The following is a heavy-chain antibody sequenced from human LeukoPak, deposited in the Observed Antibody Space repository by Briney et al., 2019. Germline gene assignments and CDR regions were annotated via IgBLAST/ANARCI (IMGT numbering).Heavy chain of an antibody. D-gene: IGHD6-13*01. V-gene: IGHV3-64D*09. Sequence: PGGSLRLSCSASGITFSSYAMHWVRQAPGKGLEYVSGISSNGGNTYYTDSVKGRFTISRDNSKNTLYLQMSGLRPDDTAMYYCVKLSSRVSQTIDYWGQGTLVTVSP. CDR3: VKLSSRVSQTIDY. CDR1: GITFSSYA. J-gene: IGHJ4*02. CDR2: ISSNGGNT.